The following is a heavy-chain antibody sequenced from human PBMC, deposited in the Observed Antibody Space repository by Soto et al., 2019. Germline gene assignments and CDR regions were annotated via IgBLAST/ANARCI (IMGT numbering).Heavy chain of an antibody. J-gene: IGHJ4*02. CDR3: ARGVGSSPPRY. CDR1: GRSISVYY. D-gene: IGHD1-26*01. V-gene: IGHV4-59*01. CDR2: LSDCGTP. Sequence: SETLSLTCTISGRSISVYYWSWIRKSPGQALEWMGYLSDCGTPYYTPSLRNRVIISANTSKNPISLKLTSETAEDTAAYYCARGVGSSPPRYWGRGTLVTVSS.